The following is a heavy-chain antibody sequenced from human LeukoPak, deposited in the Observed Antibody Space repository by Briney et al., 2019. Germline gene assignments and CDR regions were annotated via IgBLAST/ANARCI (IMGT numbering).Heavy chain of an antibody. CDR1: GFTFSSYA. V-gene: IGHV3-23*01. J-gene: IGHJ4*02. CDR3: ARVKRDCSGGTCYSYDY. Sequence: GGSLRLSCAASGFTFSSYAMSWVRQAPGKGLEWVSAISGSGGSTYYADSVKGRFTISRDNSKNTLYLQMNSLRAEDTAVYYCARVKRDCSGGTCYSYDYWGQGTLVTVSS. CDR2: ISGSGGST. D-gene: IGHD2-15*01.